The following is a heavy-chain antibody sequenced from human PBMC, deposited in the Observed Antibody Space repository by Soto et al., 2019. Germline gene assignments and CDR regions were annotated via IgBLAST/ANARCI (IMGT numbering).Heavy chain of an antibody. CDR2: IGSKTDGGTT. D-gene: IGHD2-15*01. CDR3: TTRIA. V-gene: IGHV3-15*04. J-gene: IGHJ4*02. Sequence: EVPLVESGGGLVKPGESLRISCAASGFTLSNAWMSWVRQAPGKGLEWVGRIGSKTDGGTTDYAAPVKGRFIVSRDDSKNTLYLQMNSLQTEDSGVYFCTTRIAGGQGTRVTVS. CDR1: GFTLSNAW.